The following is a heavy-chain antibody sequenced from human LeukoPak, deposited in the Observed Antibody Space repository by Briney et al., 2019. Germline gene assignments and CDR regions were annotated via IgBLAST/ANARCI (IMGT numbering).Heavy chain of an antibody. CDR2: INHSGST. J-gene: IGHJ4*02. CDR1: GGSFSGYY. CDR3: ARERTSRYYDSSGYFDY. Sequence: SETLSLTCAVYGGSFSGYYWSWIRQPPGKGLDWIGEINHSGSTNHNPSLKSRVTISVDTSKNQFSLKLSSVTAADTAVYYCARERTSRYYDSSGYFDYWGQGTLVTVSS. D-gene: IGHD3-22*01. V-gene: IGHV4-34*01.